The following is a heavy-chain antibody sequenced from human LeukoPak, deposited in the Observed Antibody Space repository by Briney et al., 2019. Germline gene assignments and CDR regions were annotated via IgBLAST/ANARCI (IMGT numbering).Heavy chain of an antibody. D-gene: IGHD5-18*01. Sequence: SETLSLTCAVYGGSFSGYYWSWIRQPPGKGLEWIGEINHSGSTNYNPSLKSRVTISVDTSKNQFSLKLSSVTAADTAVYYCARGNRRVYGDSYDPPPLWYWGQGTLVTVSS. CDR3: ARGNRRVYGDSYDPPPLWY. CDR1: GGSFSGYY. V-gene: IGHV4-34*01. CDR2: INHSGST. J-gene: IGHJ4*02.